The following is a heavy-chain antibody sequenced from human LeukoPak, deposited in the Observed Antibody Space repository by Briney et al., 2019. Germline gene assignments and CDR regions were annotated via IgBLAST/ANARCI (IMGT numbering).Heavy chain of an antibody. CDR1: GYTFTGYY. CDR2: INPNSGGT. J-gene: IGHJ4*02. D-gene: IGHD6-19*01. Sequence: ASVKVSCKASGYTFTGYYMHWVRQAPGQGLEWMGWINPNSGGTNYAQKFQGRVTMTRDTSISTAYMELSRLRSDDTAVYYCAREAVAVAGYFDYWGRGTLVTVSS. V-gene: IGHV1-2*02. CDR3: AREAVAVAGYFDY.